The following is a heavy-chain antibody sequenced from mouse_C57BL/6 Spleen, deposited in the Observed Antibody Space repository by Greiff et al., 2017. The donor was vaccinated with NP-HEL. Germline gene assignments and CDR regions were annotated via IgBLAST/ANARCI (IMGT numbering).Heavy chain of an antibody. CDR3: ARSGIYDGYRADY. V-gene: IGHV1-53*01. CDR2: INPSNGGT. D-gene: IGHD2-3*01. J-gene: IGHJ4*01. CDR1: GYTFTSYW. Sequence: QVQLQQPGTELVKPGASVKLSCKASGYTFTSYWMHWVEQRPGQGLEWIGNINPSNGGTNYNEKFKSKATLTVDKSSSTAYMQLSSLTSEDSAVYYCARSGIYDGYRADYWGQGTSVTVSS.